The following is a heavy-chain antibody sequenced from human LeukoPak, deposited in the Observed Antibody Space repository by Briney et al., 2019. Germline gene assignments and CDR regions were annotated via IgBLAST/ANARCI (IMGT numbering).Heavy chain of an antibody. Sequence: GGSLRLSCAASGFTVSSNYMSWVRQAPGKGLEWVSVIYSGGSTYYADSVKGRFTISRDDSKNTAYLQMNSLKTEDTAVYYCTTHYYGSGSYATNDYWGQGTLVTVSS. J-gene: IGHJ4*02. CDR2: IYSGGST. CDR3: TTHYYGSGSYATNDY. D-gene: IGHD3-10*01. V-gene: IGHV3-66*01. CDR1: GFTVSSNY.